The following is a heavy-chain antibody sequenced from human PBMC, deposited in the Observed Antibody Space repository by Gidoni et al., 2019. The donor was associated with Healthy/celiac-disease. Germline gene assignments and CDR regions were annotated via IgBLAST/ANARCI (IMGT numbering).Heavy chain of an antibody. Sequence: EVQLVQSGAEVKKPGESLRISCKGSGYSFTSYWISWVRQMPGKGLEWMGRIDPSDSYTNYSPSFQGHVTISADKSISTAYLQWSSLKASDTAMYYCARHQGYDYVWGSYRSGCCWFDPWGQGTLVTVSS. V-gene: IGHV5-10-1*03. CDR1: GYSFTSYW. J-gene: IGHJ5*02. D-gene: IGHD3-16*02. CDR3: ARHQGYDYVWGSYRSGCCWFDP. CDR2: IDPSDSYT.